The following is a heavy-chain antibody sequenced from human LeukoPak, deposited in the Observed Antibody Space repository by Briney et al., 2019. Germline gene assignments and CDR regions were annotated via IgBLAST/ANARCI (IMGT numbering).Heavy chain of an antibody. Sequence: ASVKVSCKASGYTFTSYGISWVRQAPGQGLEWMGWISAYNGNTNYAQKHQGRVTMTTDTSTSTAYMELRSLRSDDTAVYYCAREGYYDFWSGYYGIDYWGQGTLVTVSS. J-gene: IGHJ4*02. CDR3: AREGYYDFWSGYYGIDY. V-gene: IGHV1-18*01. CDR1: GYTFTSYG. CDR2: ISAYNGNT. D-gene: IGHD3-3*01.